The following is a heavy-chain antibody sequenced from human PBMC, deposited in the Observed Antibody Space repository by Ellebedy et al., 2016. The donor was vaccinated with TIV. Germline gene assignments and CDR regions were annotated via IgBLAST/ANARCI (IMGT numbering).Heavy chain of an antibody. D-gene: IGHD6-19*01. V-gene: IGHV4-59*08. J-gene: IGHJ4*02. CDR3: ARQGGYSSGWYDY. CDR1: GGSISSYY. Sequence: SETLSLTCTVSGGSISSYYWSWIRQPPGKGLEWIGYIYYSGSTYYNPSLKSRVTISVDTSKNQFSLKLSSVTAADTAVYYCARQGGYSSGWYDYWGQGTLVTVSS. CDR2: IYYSGST.